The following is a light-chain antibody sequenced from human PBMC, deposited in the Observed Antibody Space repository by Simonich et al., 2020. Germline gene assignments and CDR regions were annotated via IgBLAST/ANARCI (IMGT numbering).Light chain of an antibody. Sequence: AIQMTQSPSSLSASVGEKVTITCRASQGIRNDLGWYQQKPGKAPKLLIYAASSLQSGVPSRFSGSGSGTDFTLTISSLQPEDFATYYCLQDYNYPVFGPGTKVDIK. CDR3: LQDYNYPV. CDR1: QGIRND. V-gene: IGKV1-6*01. CDR2: AAS. J-gene: IGKJ3*01.